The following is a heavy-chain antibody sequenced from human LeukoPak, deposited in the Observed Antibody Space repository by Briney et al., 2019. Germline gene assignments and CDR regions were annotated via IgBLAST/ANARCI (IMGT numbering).Heavy chain of an antibody. Sequence: ASVKVSCKASGYTFTGYYMHWVRQAPGQGLEWMGWINSNSGGTNYAQKFQGRVTMTRDTSISTAYMELSRLRSDDTAVYYCASPPPYCSSTSCQGLDYWGQGTLVTVSS. CDR3: ASPPPYCSSTSCQGLDY. CDR1: GYTFTGYY. CDR2: INSNSGGT. D-gene: IGHD2-2*01. V-gene: IGHV1-2*02. J-gene: IGHJ4*02.